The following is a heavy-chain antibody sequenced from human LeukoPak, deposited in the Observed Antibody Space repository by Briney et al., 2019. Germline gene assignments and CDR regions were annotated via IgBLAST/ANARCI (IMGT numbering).Heavy chain of an antibody. CDR3: ARSKKSRDYDILPGAWFDP. V-gene: IGHV4-59*01. D-gene: IGHD3-9*01. CDR1: GGSISSYY. J-gene: IGHJ5*02. CDR2: IYYSGST. Sequence: PSETLSLTCTVSGGSISSYYWSWIRQPPGKGLEWIGYIYYSGSTNYNPSLKSRVTISVDTSKNQFSLKLSSVTAADTAVYYCARSKKSRDYDILPGAWFDPWGQGTLVTVSS.